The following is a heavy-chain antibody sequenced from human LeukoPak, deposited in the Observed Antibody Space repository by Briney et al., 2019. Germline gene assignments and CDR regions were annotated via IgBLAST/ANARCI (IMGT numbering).Heavy chain of an antibody. CDR2: ISGSGGST. D-gene: IGHD3-3*01. CDR3: AKPPPRFLEWLFYFDY. J-gene: IGHJ4*02. Sequence: PGGSLRPSCAASGFTFSSYAMSWVRQAPGKGLEWVSAISGSGGSTYYADSVKGRFTISRDNSKNTLYLQMNSLRAEDTAVYYCAKPPPRFLEWLFYFDYWGQGTLVTVSS. CDR1: GFTFSSYA. V-gene: IGHV3-23*01.